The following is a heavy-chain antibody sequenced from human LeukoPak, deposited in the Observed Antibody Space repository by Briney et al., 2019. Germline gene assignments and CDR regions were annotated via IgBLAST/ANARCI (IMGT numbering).Heavy chain of an antibody. CDR3: TRDGSGSYGRYYFDY. CDR1: GFTFGDYA. D-gene: IGHD1-26*01. J-gene: IGHJ4*02. CDR2: IRSKAYGGTT. Sequence: SLRLSCTASGFTFGDYAMSWVRRAPGKGLEWVGFIRSKAYGGTTEYAASVKGRFTISRDDSITIAYLHINSLKTEDTAVYYCTRDGSGSYGRYYFDYWGQGTLVTVSS. V-gene: IGHV3-49*04.